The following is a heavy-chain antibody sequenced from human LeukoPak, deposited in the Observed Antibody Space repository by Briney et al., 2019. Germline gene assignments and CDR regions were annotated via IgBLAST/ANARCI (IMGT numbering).Heavy chain of an antibody. CDR3: ARDREGSSFFDH. Sequence: GGSLRLSCAASGFTFRSYSMNWVRQAPGKGLEWVSSISSSSSYIYYADSVKGRFTISRDNAKNSPYLQMNSLRAEDTAVYYCARDREGSSFFDHWGQGTLVTVSS. CDR1: GFTFRSYS. V-gene: IGHV3-21*01. D-gene: IGHD6-6*01. CDR2: ISSSSSYI. J-gene: IGHJ4*02.